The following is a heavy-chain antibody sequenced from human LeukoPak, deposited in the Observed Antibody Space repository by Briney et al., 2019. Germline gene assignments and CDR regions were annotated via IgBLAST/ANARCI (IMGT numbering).Heavy chain of an antibody. J-gene: IGHJ4*02. D-gene: IGHD5-24*01. Sequence: PGGSLRLSCAASGFTFSSYWMHWVRQAPGKGLEWVGRSRNKVNSYTTEYAASVKGRFTISRDDSKNSLYLQMNSLKTEDTAVYYCARVNARDGFNYDYWGQGTLVTVSS. CDR3: ARVNARDGFNYDY. CDR1: GFTFSSYW. CDR2: SRNKVNSYTT. V-gene: IGHV3-72*01.